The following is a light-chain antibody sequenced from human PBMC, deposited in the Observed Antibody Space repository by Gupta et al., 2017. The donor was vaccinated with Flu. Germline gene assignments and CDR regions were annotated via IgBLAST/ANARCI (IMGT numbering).Light chain of an antibody. CDR1: QSVSSN. CDR3: QQYNNWPPWT. Sequence: VMTQSPATLSVSPGERATLSCRASQSVSSNLAWYQQKPGQAPRLLIYGASTRATGIPARFSGSGSGTEFTLTISSLQSEDFAVYYCQQYNNWPPWTFGQGTKVEIK. CDR2: GAS. V-gene: IGKV3-15*01. J-gene: IGKJ1*01.